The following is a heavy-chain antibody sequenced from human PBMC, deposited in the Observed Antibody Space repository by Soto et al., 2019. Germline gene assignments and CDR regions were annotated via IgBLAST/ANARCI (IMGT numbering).Heavy chain of an antibody. D-gene: IGHD2-2*01. CDR1: GYTFTGYY. CDR3: ARDGCSSTSCSIHDYYYYYGMDV. V-gene: IGHV1-2*04. CDR2: INPNSGGT. J-gene: IGHJ6*02. Sequence: ASVKVSCKASGYTFTGYYMHWVRQAPGQGLEWMGWINPNSGGTNYAQKFQGWVTMTRDTSISTAYMELSRLRSDDTAVYYCARDGCSSTSCSIHDYYYYYGMDVWGQGTTVTVSS.